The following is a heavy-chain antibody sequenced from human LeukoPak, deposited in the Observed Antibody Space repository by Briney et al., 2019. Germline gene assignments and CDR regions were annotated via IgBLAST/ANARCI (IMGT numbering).Heavy chain of an antibody. V-gene: IGHV4-61*01. CDR3: ARLTAYYYDSSGYQTSFDI. D-gene: IGHD3-22*01. CDR1: GGSVSSGNYY. CDR2: IYYSGST. Sequence: SETLSLTCTVSGGSVSSGNYYWTWIRQHPGRGLEWIGYIYYSGSTNYNPSLKSRVTISVDTSKNQFSLKLSSVTAADTAVYYCARLTAYYYDSSGYQTSFDIWGQGTMVTVSS. J-gene: IGHJ3*02.